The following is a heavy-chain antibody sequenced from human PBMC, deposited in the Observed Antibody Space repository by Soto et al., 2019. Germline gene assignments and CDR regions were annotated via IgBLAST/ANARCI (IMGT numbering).Heavy chain of an antibody. D-gene: IGHD3-16*01. CDR1: GYTLTELS. CDR2: FDPEDGET. J-gene: IGHJ2*01. Sequence: ASVKVSCKVSGYTLTELSMHWVRQAPGKGLEWMGGFDPEDGETIYAQKFQGRVTMTEDTSTDTAYMELSSLRSEDTAVYYCATSIGLYGTHDYWGRGTLVTVSS. V-gene: IGHV1-24*01. CDR3: ATSIGLYGTHDY.